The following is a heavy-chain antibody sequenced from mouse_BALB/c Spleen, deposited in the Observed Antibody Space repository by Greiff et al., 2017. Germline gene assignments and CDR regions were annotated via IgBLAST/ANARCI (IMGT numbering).Heavy chain of an antibody. D-gene: IGHD2-3*01. J-gene: IGHJ4*01. V-gene: IGHV5-6-5*01. CDR2: ISSGGST. CDR3: ARGGWLLLYAMDY. CDR1: GFTFSSYA. Sequence: EVHLVESGGGLVKPGGSLKLSCAASGFTFSSYAMSWVRQTPEKRLEWVASISSGGSTYYPDSVKGRFTISRDNARNILYLQMSSLRSEDTAMYYCARGGWLLLYAMDYWGQGTSVTVSS.